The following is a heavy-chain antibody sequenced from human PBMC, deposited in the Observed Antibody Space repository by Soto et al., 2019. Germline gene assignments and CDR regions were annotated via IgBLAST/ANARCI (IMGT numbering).Heavy chain of an antibody. CDR3: TSHALEDMIRK. D-gene: IGHD2-15*01. Sequence: EVQLVESGGGLVQPGGSLKLSCVASGFTFSGASMHWVRQASGKGLEWVGRIRNKANSYATAYAASVKGRFTISRDDSNNTSYLQMNILKTEDTAVYYCTSHALEDMIRKWGQGTLVTVSS. CDR2: IRNKANSYAT. J-gene: IGHJ4*02. CDR1: GFTFSGAS. V-gene: IGHV3-73*02.